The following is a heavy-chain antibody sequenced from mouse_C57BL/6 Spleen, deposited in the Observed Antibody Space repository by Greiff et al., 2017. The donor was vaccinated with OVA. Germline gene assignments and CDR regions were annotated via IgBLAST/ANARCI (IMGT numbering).Heavy chain of an antibody. J-gene: IGHJ4*01. CDR3: ARLGYSVGDYDAMDY. V-gene: IGHV1-26*01. CDR1: GYTFTDYY. CDR2: INPNNGGT. Sequence: EVQLQQSGPELVKPGASVKISCKASGYTFTDYYMNWVKQSHGKSLEWIGDINPNNGGTSYNQKFKGKATLTVDNSSSTAYMELRSLTSEDSAVYYCARLGYSVGDYDAMDYWGQGTSVTVSS. D-gene: IGHD1-2*01.